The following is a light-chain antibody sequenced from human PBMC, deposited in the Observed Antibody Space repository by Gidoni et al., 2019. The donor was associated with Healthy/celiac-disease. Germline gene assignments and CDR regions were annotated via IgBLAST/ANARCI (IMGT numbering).Light chain of an antibody. Sequence: QSVLTQPPSASGTPGQRVTISFSGSSSNIGRNYVYCDQQFPGTAPQLLIYRNNQRPAGVPDRFSGSKSGTSASLAISGRRSEDEADYYCAAWDDSLSGVFGGGTKLTVL. CDR2: RNN. V-gene: IGLV1-47*01. J-gene: IGLJ2*01. CDR1: SSNIGRNY. CDR3: AAWDDSLSGV.